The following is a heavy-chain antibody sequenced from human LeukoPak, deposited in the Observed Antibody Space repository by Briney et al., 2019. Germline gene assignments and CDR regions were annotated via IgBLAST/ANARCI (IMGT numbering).Heavy chain of an antibody. CDR3: AKAGVRYSDSSALYAFDF. J-gene: IGHJ3*01. Sequence: SETLSLTCTVSGGSISSASYFWGWIRQPPGRGLEWIGTLYYSGSTYYSASLKSRVTMSGDTSRNQFSLRLSSVNAADTAVYYCAKAGVRYSDSSALYAFDFWGPGTMVTVSS. V-gene: IGHV4-39*01. D-gene: IGHD3-22*01. CDR2: LYYSGST. CDR1: GGSISSASYF.